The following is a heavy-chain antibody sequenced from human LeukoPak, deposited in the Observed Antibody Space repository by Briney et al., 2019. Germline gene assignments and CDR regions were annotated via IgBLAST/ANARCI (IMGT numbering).Heavy chain of an antibody. J-gene: IGHJ4*02. CDR1: GFTFSSYA. CDR2: ISYDGSNK. V-gene: IGHV3-30-3*01. Sequence: QAGGSLRLSCAASGFTFSSYAMHWVRQAPGKGLEWVAVISYDGSNKYYADSVKGRFTISRDNSKNTLYLQMNSLRAEDTAVYYCARGSSGWYEGFDYWGQGTLVTVSS. D-gene: IGHD6-19*01. CDR3: ARGSSGWYEGFDY.